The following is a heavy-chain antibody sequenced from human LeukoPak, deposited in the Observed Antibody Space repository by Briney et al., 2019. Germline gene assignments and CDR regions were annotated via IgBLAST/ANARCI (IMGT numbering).Heavy chain of an antibody. CDR3: ARDPTSAARPFYYYYYMDV. CDR1: GYSISSGYY. D-gene: IGHD6-6*01. Sequence: SETLSLTCTVSGYSISSGYYWGWIRQPPGKGLEWIGSIYHSGSTYYNPSLKSRVTISVDTPKNQFSLKLSSVTAADTAVYYCARDPTSAARPFYYYYYMDVWGKGTTVTVSS. J-gene: IGHJ6*03. V-gene: IGHV4-38-2*02. CDR2: IYHSGST.